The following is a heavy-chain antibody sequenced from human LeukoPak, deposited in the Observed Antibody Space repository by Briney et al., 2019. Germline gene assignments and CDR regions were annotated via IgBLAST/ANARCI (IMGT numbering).Heavy chain of an antibody. CDR2: IYYSGNT. CDR3: ARQTGSGLFILP. Sequence: SETLSLTCTVSGVSISSSNSYWGWIRQPPGKGLEWIGSIYYSGNTYYNASLKSQVSISIDTSKNQFSLKLTSVTAADTAVYYCARQTGSGLFILPGGQGTLVTASS. D-gene: IGHD3/OR15-3a*01. CDR1: GVSISSSNSY. V-gene: IGHV4-39*01. J-gene: IGHJ4*02.